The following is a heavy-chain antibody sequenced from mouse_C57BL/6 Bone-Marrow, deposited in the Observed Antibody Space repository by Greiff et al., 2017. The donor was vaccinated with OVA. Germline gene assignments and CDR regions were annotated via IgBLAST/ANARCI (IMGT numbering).Heavy chain of an antibody. D-gene: IGHD1-1*01. V-gene: IGHV5-6*01. Sequence: VQLKESGGDLVKPGGSLKLSCAASGFTFSSYGMSWVRQTPDKRLEWVATISSGGSYTYYPDSVKGRFTISRDNATNTLYLQMSSLKSEDTAMYYCATYYGSSYGYFDVWGTGTTVTVSS. J-gene: IGHJ1*03. CDR3: ATYYGSSYGYFDV. CDR2: ISSGGSYT. CDR1: GFTFSSYG.